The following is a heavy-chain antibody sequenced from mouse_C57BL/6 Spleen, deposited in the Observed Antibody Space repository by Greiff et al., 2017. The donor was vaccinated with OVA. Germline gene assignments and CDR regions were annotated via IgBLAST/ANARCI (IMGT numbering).Heavy chain of an antibody. D-gene: IGHD1-1*01. J-gene: IGHJ1*03. Sequence: EVNVVESGGGLVQSGRSLRLSCATSGFTFSDFYMEWVRQAPGKGLEWIAASRNKANDYTTEYSASVKGRFIVSRDTSQSILYLQMNALRAEDTAIYYCARDAGPSYYYGSSYWYFDVWGTGTTVTVSS. CDR2: SRNKANDYTT. CDR1: GFTFSDFY. CDR3: ARDAGPSYYYGSSYWYFDV. V-gene: IGHV7-1*01.